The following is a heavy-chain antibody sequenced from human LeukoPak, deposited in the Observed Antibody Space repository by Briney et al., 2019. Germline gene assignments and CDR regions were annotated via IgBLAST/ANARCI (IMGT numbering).Heavy chain of an antibody. CDR2: IYSGGST. J-gene: IGHJ6*02. CDR1: GFTVSSNY. D-gene: IGHD6-19*01. V-gene: IGHV3-66*01. CDR3: ARELGSGWSLYYYGMDV. Sequence: GGSLRLSCAASGFTVSSNYMSWVRQAPGKGLEWVSVIYSGGSTYYADSVKGRFTISRDNSKNTLYLQMNSLRAEDTAVYYCARELGSGWSLYYYGMDVWGQGTTVTVSS.